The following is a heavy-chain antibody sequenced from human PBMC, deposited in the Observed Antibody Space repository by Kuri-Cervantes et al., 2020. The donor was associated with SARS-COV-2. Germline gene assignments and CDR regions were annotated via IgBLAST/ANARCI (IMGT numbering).Heavy chain of an antibody. D-gene: IGHD3-10*01. CDR2: INPNSGGT. CDR3: ASSDRLGEGLRDPLYREGVIQV. CDR1: GYTFTGYY. V-gene: IGHV1-2*02. J-gene: IGHJ4*02. Sequence: GESLKISCKASGYTFTGYYMHWVRQAPGQGLEWMGWINPNSGGTNYAQKFQGRVTMTRDTSISTAYMELGRPRSDDTAVYYCASSDRLGEGLRDPLYREGVIQVWGQGTLVTVSS.